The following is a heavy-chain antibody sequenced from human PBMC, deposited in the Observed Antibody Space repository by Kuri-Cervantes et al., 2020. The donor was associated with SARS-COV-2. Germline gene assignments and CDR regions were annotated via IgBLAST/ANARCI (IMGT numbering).Heavy chain of an antibody. J-gene: IGHJ4*02. V-gene: IGHV1-69*13. D-gene: IGHD7-27*01. CDR1: GDTLNHYI. Sequence: SVKVSCKASGDTLNHYILNWVRQAPGQGLEWRGGISPIFGTAIYAKKFQDRVTITADESTSTAYMELSSLRSDDTAVYYCARDTGNRRLGIDSWGQGTRVTVSS. CDR3: ARDTGNRRLGIDS. CDR2: ISPIFGTA.